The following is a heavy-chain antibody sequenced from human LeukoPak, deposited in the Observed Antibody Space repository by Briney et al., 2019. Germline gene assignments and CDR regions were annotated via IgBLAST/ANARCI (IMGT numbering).Heavy chain of an antibody. CDR2: INHSGNT. D-gene: IGHD3-22*01. CDR3: AREGKSSGYYYYFDY. J-gene: IGHJ4*02. CDR1: GGSFSGYY. V-gene: IGHV4-34*01. Sequence: SETLSLTCAVYGGSFSGYYWSWIRQPPGKGLEWIGEINHSGNTNYNPSLKSRVTISVDASKNQFSLKLSSVTAADTAVYYCAREGKSSGYYYYFDYWGQGTLVTVSS.